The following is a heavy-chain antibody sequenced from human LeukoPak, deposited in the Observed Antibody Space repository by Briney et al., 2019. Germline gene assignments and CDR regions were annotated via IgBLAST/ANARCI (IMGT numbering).Heavy chain of an antibody. CDR2: ISGSGGST. V-gene: IGHV3-23*01. CDR1: GFKFDDYG. D-gene: IGHD2-2*01. CDR3: AKDRSVVDIVVVPAAFNWFDP. Sequence: GGSLRLSCAASGFKFDDYGMSWVRQAPGKGLEWVSAISGSGGSTYYADSVKGRFTISRDNSKNTLYLQMNSLRAEDTAVYYCAKDRSVVDIVVVPAAFNWFDPWGQGTLVTVSS. J-gene: IGHJ5*02.